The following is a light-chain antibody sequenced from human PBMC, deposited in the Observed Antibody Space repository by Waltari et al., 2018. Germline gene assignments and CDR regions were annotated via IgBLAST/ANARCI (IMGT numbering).Light chain of an antibody. V-gene: IGLV1-44*01. CDR1: TSTIGSNA. CDR2: TND. Sequence: QSVLTQPPSPSGTPVQRVPISCPGRTSTIGSNAVTWYHQSPGAAPKLLIYTNDQRPSGVPDRFSGSKSGTSASLAISGLQSEDEADYYCAAWDDSLNGVIFGGGTKLTVL. J-gene: IGLJ2*01. CDR3: AAWDDSLNGVI.